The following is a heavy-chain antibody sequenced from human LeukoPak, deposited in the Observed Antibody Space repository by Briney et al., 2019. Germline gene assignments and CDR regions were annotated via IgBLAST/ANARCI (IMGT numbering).Heavy chain of an antibody. Sequence: SQTLSLTCSVSGGSISSGGYYWSWIRQHPGKGLEWIGYIYYSGSTYYNPSLKSRVTISVDTSKNQFSLKLSSVTAADTAVYYCARGVRWLQLSYFDYWGQGTLVTVSS. D-gene: IGHD5-24*01. CDR2: IYYSGST. J-gene: IGHJ4*02. V-gene: IGHV4-31*03. CDR1: GGSISSGGYY. CDR3: ARGVRWLQLSYFDY.